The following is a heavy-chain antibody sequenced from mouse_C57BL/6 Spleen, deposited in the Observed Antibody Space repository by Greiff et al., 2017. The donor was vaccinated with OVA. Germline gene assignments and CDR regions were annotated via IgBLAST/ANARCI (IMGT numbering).Heavy chain of an antibody. D-gene: IGHD2-12*01. CDR1: GYTFTDYE. J-gene: IGHJ4*01. CDR3: TRDYTYAMDY. V-gene: IGHV1-15*01. Sequence: QVQLKQSGAELVRPGASVTLSCKASGYTFTDYEMHWVKQTPVHGLEWIGAIDPETGGTAYKQKFKGQAILTADKSSSTAYMELRSLTSEDSAVYYCTRDYTYAMDYWGQGTSVTVSS. CDR2: IDPETGGT.